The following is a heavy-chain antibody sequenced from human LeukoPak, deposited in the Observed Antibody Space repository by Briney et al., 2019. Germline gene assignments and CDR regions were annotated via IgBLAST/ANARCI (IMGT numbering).Heavy chain of an antibody. CDR1: GGTFAPKA. Sequence: SSVKVSCKASGGTFAPKAISWVPQAPGHRLECRGKIMPIYGIANYAQQFLRRITITEDKFKSTAYMEVSSLRSEDTDVYYCARDEEGDDDDTGSWRNYYFNGMDVWGQATTVTVSS. CDR2: IMPIYGIA. D-gene: IGHD3-16*01. CDR3: ARDEEGDDDDTGSWRNYYFNGMDV. J-gene: IGHJ6*02. V-gene: IGHV1-69*04.